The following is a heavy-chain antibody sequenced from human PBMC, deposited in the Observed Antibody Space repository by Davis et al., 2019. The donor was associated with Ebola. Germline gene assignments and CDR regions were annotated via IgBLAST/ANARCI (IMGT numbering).Heavy chain of an antibody. CDR1: GYTFTSYA. CDR2: INAGNGNT. V-gene: IGHV1-3*01. J-gene: IGHJ3*02. CDR3: ATSVWGSYKEAFDI. Sequence: AASVTVSCKASGYTFTSYAMHWVRQAPGQRLECMGWINAGNGNTKYSQQFQGRVTITRDTSASTAYMELSSLRSEDTAVYYCATSVWGSYKEAFDIWGQGTMVTVSS. D-gene: IGHD3-16*01.